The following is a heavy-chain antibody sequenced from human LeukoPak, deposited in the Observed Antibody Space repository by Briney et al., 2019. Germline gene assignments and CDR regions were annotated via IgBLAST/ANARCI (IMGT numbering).Heavy chain of an antibody. D-gene: IGHD1-14*01. CDR2: IYSRGST. CDR3: ARHFKHVRSGTQHWFDP. CDR1: GGSIISYY. V-gene: IGHV4-4*09. Sequence: SETLSLTCTVSGGSIISYYWSWIRQPPGKGLEWIGFIYSRGSTHYNPSLRSRLTISVDTSKNQFSLQLNSVTAADTAVYYCARHFKHVRSGTQHWFDPWGRGTLVTVSS. J-gene: IGHJ5*02.